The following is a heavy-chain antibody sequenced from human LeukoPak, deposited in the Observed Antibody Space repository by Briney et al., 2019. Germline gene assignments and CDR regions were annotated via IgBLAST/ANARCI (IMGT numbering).Heavy chain of an antibody. CDR1: GDTFDRFP. V-gene: IGHV1-69*04. CDR2: IIPIFAIT. D-gene: IGHD4-17*01. J-gene: IGHJ4*02. Sequence: ASVNVSCKASGDTFDRFPITWVRLAPGQGLEWMGRIIPIFAITHYAPHFQGRVTMTADTSTNTAYMELSNLKSEDTAVYYCAKGPHDHGDFVFFWGQGTLVTVTS. CDR3: AKGPHDHGDFVFF.